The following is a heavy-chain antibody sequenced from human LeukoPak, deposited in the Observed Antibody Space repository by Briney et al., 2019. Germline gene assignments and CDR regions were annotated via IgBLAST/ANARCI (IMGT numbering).Heavy chain of an antibody. CDR1: GYTFTGDY. CDR3: ATYSSFYYYYYMDV. J-gene: IGHJ6*03. CDR2: INPNSGGT. V-gene: IGHV1-2*06. D-gene: IGHD6-6*01. Sequence: ASVKVSCKASGYTFTGDYMHWVRQAPGQGLEWMGRINPNSGGTNYAQKFQGRVTMTRDTSISTAYMELSRLRSDDTAVYYCATYSSFYYYYYMDVWGKGTTVTVSS.